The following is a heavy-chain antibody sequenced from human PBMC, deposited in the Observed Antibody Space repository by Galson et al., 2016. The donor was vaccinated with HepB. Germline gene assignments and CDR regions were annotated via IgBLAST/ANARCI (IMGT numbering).Heavy chain of an antibody. CDR2: ISSRSTTI. V-gene: IGHV3-48*02. CDR1: GFTFSNYS. CDR3: ADGVFCSGGNCYPLATSDI. D-gene: IGHD2-15*01. Sequence: SLRLSCAASGFTFSNYSMNWVRQAPGKGLEWLSYISSRSTTIYYADSVKGRFTISRDNAKKSLYLRMNSLRDEDTAVYYCADGVFCSGGNCYPLATSDIWGQGTVVTVSS. J-gene: IGHJ3*02.